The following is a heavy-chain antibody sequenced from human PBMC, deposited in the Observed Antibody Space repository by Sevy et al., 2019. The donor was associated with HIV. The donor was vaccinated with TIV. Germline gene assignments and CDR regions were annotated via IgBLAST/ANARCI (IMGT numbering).Heavy chain of an antibody. Sequence: GGSLRLSCAASGFTFSSYAMSWVRQAPGKGLEWVSAISGSVGSTYYADSVKGRFTISRDNSKNTLYLQMNSLRAEDTAVYYCAKSWELLNYYYYYMDVWGKGTTVTV. V-gene: IGHV3-23*01. CDR1: GFTFSSYA. D-gene: IGHD1-26*01. CDR3: AKSWELLNYYYYYMDV. CDR2: ISGSVGST. J-gene: IGHJ6*03.